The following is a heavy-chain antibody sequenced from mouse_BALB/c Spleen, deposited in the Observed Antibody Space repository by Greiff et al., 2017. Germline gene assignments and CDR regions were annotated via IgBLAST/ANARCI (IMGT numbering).Heavy chain of an antibody. D-gene: IGHD2-3*01. CDR1: GFNIKDYY. CDR2: IDPENGNT. V-gene: IGHV14-1*02. J-gene: IGHJ3*01. Sequence: DVQLQESGAELVRPGALVKLSCKASGFNIKDYYMHWVKQRPEQGLEWIGWIDPENGNTIYDPKFQGKASITADTSSNTAYLQLSSLTSEDTAVYYCVLFPDGYYEGFAYWGQGTLVTVSA. CDR3: VLFPDGYYEGFAY.